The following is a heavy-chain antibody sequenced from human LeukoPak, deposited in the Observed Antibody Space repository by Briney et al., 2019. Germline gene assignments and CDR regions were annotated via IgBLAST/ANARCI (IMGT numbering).Heavy chain of an antibody. Sequence: ASVKVSCKASGYTFTSYYMHWVRQAPGQGLEWMGIINPSGGSTSYAQEFQGRVTITRDTSASIVYMELSSLRSEDMAFYYCARERGEFGGSYFLDYWGRGTLVTVSS. D-gene: IGHD1-26*01. CDR2: INPSGGST. CDR1: GYTFTSYY. V-gene: IGHV1-46*01. J-gene: IGHJ4*02. CDR3: ARERGEFGGSYFLDY.